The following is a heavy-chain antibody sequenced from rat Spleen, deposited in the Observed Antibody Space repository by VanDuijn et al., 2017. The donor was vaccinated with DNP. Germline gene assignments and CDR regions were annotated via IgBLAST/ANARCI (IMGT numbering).Heavy chain of an antibody. V-gene: IGHV5-25*01. CDR2: ISSSGDKI. CDR1: GLTFSNAD. J-gene: IGHJ2*01. D-gene: IGHD1-11*01. Sequence: EVQLVESGGGLVQPGRSMKLSCGASGLTFSNADMAWVRQAPTRGLEWVASISSSGDKIYYRDSVKGRFTISRDNAKSTLYLQMDSLRSEDTATYYCATDGTTEGIVDYFDYWGQGVMVTVSS. CDR3: ATDGTTEGIVDYFDY.